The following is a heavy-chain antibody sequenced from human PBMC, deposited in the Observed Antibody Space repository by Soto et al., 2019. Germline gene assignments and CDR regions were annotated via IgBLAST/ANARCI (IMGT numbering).Heavy chain of an antibody. J-gene: IGHJ4*02. D-gene: IGHD3-10*02. CDR1: GFTFSASV. V-gene: IGHV3-30-3*01. CDR2: ISYGGNNK. CDR3: AREDFKDVRGHFDY. Sequence: QVQLVESGGGVVQPGGSLRLSCAASGFTFSASVMHWVRQAPGKGLEWMAIISYGGNNKYYADSVKGRFTISRDISESTLYLQMNSLRAEDTAVYYWAREDFKDVRGHFDYWGQGTLVSVSS.